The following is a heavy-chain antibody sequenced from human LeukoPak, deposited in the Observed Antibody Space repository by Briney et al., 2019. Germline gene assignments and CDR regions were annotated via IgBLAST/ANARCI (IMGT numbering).Heavy chain of an antibody. D-gene: IGHD3-3*01. CDR1: GGSISSSSYY. J-gene: IGHJ5*02. Sequence: SETLSLTCTVSGGSISSSSYYWGWIRQPPGKGLEWIGSIYYSGSTYYNPSLKSRVTISVGTSKNQFSLKLSSVTAADTAVYYCARGIYDFWSGYYKGNWFDPWGQGTLVTVSS. V-gene: IGHV4-39*01. CDR2: IYYSGST. CDR3: ARGIYDFWSGYYKGNWFDP.